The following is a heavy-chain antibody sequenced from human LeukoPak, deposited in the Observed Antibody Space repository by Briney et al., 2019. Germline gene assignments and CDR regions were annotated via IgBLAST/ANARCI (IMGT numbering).Heavy chain of an antibody. D-gene: IGHD3-22*01. J-gene: IGHJ4*02. CDR3: AGQGWLLSLPEY. CDR1: GFTFSSYD. CDR2: IRYDGSNK. Sequence: PGGSLRLSCAASGFTFSSYDMHWVRQAPGKGLEWVAFIRYDGSNKYYADSVKGRFTISRDNSKNTLYLQMNSLRAEDTAVYYCAGQGWLLSLPEYWGQGTLVTVSS. V-gene: IGHV3-30*02.